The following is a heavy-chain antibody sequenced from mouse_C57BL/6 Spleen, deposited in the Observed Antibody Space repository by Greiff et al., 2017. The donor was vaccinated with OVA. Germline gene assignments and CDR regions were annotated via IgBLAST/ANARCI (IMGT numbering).Heavy chain of an antibody. CDR3: ARGPYDYDGGYAMDY. CDR2: FHPYNDDT. V-gene: IGHV1-47*01. CDR1: GYTFTTYP. Sequence: QVQLQQSGAELVKPGASVKMSCKASGYTFTTYPIEWMKQNHGKSLEWIGNFHPYNDDTKYNVKFKGKATLTVEKSSSTVYLELSRLTSDDSAVYYCARGPYDYDGGYAMDYWGQGTSVTVSS. D-gene: IGHD2-4*01. J-gene: IGHJ4*01.